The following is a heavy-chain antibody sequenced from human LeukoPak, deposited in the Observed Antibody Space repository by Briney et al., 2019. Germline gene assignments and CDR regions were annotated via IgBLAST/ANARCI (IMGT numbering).Heavy chain of an antibody. D-gene: IGHD1-26*01. CDR3: AKGLGYYSDY. V-gene: IGHV3-23*01. J-gene: IGHJ4*02. Sequence: GGSLRLSCAAFGLTVSGNYMSWVRQAPGKGLEWVSAISGSGGSTYYADSVKGRFTISRDDSKNTLFLQMHSLRPEDTALYYCAKGLGYYSDYWGQGTLVTVSS. CDR1: GLTVSGNY. CDR2: ISGSGGST.